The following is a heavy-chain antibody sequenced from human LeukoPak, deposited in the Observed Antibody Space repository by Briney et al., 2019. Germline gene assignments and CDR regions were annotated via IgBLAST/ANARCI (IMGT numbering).Heavy chain of an antibody. CDR1: GSTFDDYA. Sequence: GGSLRLSCAASGSTFDDYAMHWVRQAPGKGLEWVSLISWDGGSTYYADSVKGRFTISRDNSKNSLYLQMNSLRAEDTALYYCAKALGSYGPYYYYYMDVWGKGTTVTVSS. CDR2: ISWDGGST. V-gene: IGHV3-43D*04. CDR3: AKALGSYGPYYYYYMDV. D-gene: IGHD1-26*01. J-gene: IGHJ6*03.